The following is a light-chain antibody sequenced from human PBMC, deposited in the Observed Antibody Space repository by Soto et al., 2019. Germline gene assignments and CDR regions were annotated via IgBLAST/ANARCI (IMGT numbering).Light chain of an antibody. CDR2: DAS. J-gene: IGKJ4*01. V-gene: IGKV3-20*01. CDR1: QSVSSY. CDR3: QQYGSSPLT. Sequence: EIVLTQSPATLSSFPGDRATLSCRASQSVSSYLAWYQQKPGQAPRLLIYDASNRATGIPDRFRGSGSGTDFTLTVSRLEPEDFAVYFCQQYGSSPLTFGGGTKVDIK.